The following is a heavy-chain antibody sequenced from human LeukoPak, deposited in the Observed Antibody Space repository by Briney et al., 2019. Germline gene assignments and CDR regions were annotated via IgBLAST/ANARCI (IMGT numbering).Heavy chain of an antibody. J-gene: IGHJ4*02. CDR2: VYPGDSNP. D-gene: IGHD3-22*01. CDR3: ARHQRDYYDSSDQLGFDY. CDR1: GYIFTNYW. Sequence: GESLKISCKGSGYIFTNYWIGWVRQMPGKGLEWMGIVYPGDSNPRYSPSFQGQVTISADKSISTAYLQWNSLKASDTAMYYCARHQRDYYDSSDQLGFDYWGQGTLVTVSS. V-gene: IGHV5-51*01.